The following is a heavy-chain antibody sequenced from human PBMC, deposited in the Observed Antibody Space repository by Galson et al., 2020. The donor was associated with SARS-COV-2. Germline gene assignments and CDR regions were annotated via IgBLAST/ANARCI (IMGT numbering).Heavy chain of an antibody. V-gene: IGHV4-34*01. CDR3: ARGHRGVVPSPVLGLGPFYSYFYIDV. J-gene: IGHJ6*03. D-gene: IGHD3-10*01. CDR2: INAGGNT. CDR1: GGSFSGYS. Sequence: SETLSLTCPVYGGSFSGYSWTWVRQPPGKGLEWIGEINAGGNTNYSPSLRSRVTISVDTSKNHFSLNLKSVTAADTALYYCARGHRGVVPSPVLGLGPFYSYFYIDVWAKGTTVIVSS.